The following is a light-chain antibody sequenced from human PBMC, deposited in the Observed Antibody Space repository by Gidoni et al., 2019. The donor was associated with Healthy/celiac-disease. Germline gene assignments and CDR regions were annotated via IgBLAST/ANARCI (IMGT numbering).Light chain of an antibody. Sequence: DIQMTQSPSTLSASVGDRVTITCRASQSISSWLAWYQQKPGKAPKLLIYKASTLESGVPSRFSGSGSGTEFTLTISSLQPDDFAIYYCQQYNSYSQTFXQXTKVEIK. CDR1: QSISSW. V-gene: IGKV1-5*03. J-gene: IGKJ1*01. CDR3: QQYNSYSQT. CDR2: KAS.